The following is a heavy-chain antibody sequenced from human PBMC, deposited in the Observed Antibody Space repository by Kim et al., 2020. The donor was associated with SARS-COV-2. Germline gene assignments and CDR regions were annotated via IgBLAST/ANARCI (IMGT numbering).Heavy chain of an antibody. CDR1: GGSVSSGSYY. J-gene: IGHJ4*02. CDR3: ARFDLNFDY. V-gene: IGHV4-61*01. D-gene: IGHD3-10*01. Sequence: SETLSLTCTVSGGSVSSGSYYWSWIRQPPGKGLEWIGYIYYSGSTNYNPSLKSRVTISVDTSKNQFSLKLSSVTAADTAVYYCARFDLNFDYWGQGTLVTVSS. CDR2: IYYSGST.